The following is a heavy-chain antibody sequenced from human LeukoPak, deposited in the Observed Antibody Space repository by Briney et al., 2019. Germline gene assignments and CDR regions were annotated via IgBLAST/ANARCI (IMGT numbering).Heavy chain of an antibody. CDR1: GYTFTSYG. CDR2: ISAYNGNT. D-gene: IGHD5-18*01. Sequence: ASVKVSCKASGYTFTSYGISWVRQAPGQGLEWMGWISAYNGNTNNAQKLQGRVTITTDTSTSTAYMELRSLRSDETAVYYCARDLRRGYSYGRLGYWGQGTLVTVSS. V-gene: IGHV1-18*01. CDR3: ARDLRRGYSYGRLGY. J-gene: IGHJ4*02.